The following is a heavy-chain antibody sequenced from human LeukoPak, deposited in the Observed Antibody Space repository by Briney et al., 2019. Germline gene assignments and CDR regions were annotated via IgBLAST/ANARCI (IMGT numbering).Heavy chain of an antibody. CDR1: GYSISSGYY. CDR3: ARFGWDGDYGRRYYYYMDV. D-gene: IGHD4-17*01. CDR2: IYHSGST. J-gene: IGHJ6*03. V-gene: IGHV4-38-2*01. Sequence: SETLSLTCAVSGYSISSGYYWGWIRQAPGKGLEWIGSIYHSGSTYYNPSLKSRVTISVDTSKNQFSLKLSSVTAADTAVYYCARFGWDGDYGRRYYYYMDVWGKGTTVTVSS.